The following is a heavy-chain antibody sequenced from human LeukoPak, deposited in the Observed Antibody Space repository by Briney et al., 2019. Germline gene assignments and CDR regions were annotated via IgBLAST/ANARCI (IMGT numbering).Heavy chain of an antibody. V-gene: IGHV3-21*01. Sequence: GGSLRLSCAASGFTFSSYSMNWGRQAPGKGLEWVSSISSSSSYIYYADSVKGRFTISRDNAKNSLYLQMNSLGAEDTAVYYCARDMRLRAFDIWGQGTMVTVSS. D-gene: IGHD2-2*01. CDR3: ARDMRLRAFDI. CDR2: ISSSSSYI. J-gene: IGHJ3*02. CDR1: GFTFSSYS.